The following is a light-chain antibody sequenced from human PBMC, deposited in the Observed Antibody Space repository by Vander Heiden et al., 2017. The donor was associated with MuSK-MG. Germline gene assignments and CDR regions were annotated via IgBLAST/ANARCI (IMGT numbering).Light chain of an antibody. Sequence: SSELTQDPAVSVALGPTVRITCQGDSLRSYYPSWYQQKPGQAPLLVIYNKNNRPSGIPDRVSGSSSGNTASLTITGAQAEDEADYYCHSRDSSGKPIGVFGGGTKLTVL. CDR2: NKN. J-gene: IGLJ2*01. CDR3: HSRDSSGKPIGV. CDR1: SLRSYY. V-gene: IGLV3-19*01.